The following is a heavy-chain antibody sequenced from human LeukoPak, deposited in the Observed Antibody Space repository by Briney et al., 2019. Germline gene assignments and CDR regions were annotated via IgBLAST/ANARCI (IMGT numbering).Heavy chain of an antibody. CDR1: GSTLSSND. V-gene: IGHV3-53*01. Sequence: GGSLRLSCAASGSTLSSNDMTGFRQAPGKGLEWVSVIYSGGSTYYADSVKGRFTTSRDNSKNTLYLQMNSLRSEDTSVYYCAIESGGRAYFWGQGTVVTVSS. CDR2: IYSGGST. CDR3: AIESGGRAYF. D-gene: IGHD2-15*01. J-gene: IGHJ4*02.